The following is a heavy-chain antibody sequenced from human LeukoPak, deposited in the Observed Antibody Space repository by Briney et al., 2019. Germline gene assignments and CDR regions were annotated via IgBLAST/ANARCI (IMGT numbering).Heavy chain of an antibody. CDR1: GFIFSKYG. CDR2: IWSDGINK. D-gene: IGHD1-1*01. Sequence: GGSLRLSCAASGFIFSKYGMHWVRQAPGKGLEWVAVIWSDGINKYYADSVKGRFTISRDSSKNTLSLQMNSLRVEDTAIYYCARGLGGGYNCVDYWGQGTLVTVSS. V-gene: IGHV3-33*01. CDR3: ARGLGGGYNCVDY. J-gene: IGHJ4*02.